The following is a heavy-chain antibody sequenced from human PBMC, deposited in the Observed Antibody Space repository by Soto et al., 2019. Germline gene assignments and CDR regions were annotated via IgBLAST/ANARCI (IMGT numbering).Heavy chain of an antibody. CDR1: GYTFISYD. D-gene: IGHD2-2*01. V-gene: IGHV1-18*01. CDR2: ISAYNGNA. Sequence: QVHLVQSGAEVKKPGASVKVSCKASGYTFISYDISWVRQAPGQGLEWMGWISAYNGNANYAQKLQCRVTMTTDTSTNTDYMELRSLRSDDTAVYYCASITSDAGFDYWGQGTLVTVSS. CDR3: ASITSDAGFDY. J-gene: IGHJ4*02.